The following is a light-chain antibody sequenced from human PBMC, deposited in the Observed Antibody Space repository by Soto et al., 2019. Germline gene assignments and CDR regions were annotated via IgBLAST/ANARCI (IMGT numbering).Light chain of an antibody. CDR2: ANS. J-gene: IGLJ1*01. V-gene: IGLV1-40*01. CDR3: QSYDSSLIVSKV. Sequence: QSVLTHPPSVSGAPGQRVTISCSGSSSNIGAGYDVQWYRQFPGTAPKLIIYANSDRPSGVPDRFSGSKSGTSASLAITGLQAEDEADYYCQSYDSSLIVSKVFGTGTKVTVL. CDR1: SSNIGAGYD.